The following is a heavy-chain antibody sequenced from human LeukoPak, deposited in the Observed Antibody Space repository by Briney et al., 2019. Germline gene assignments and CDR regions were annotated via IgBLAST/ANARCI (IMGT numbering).Heavy chain of an antibody. CDR1: GSTFSSYA. D-gene: IGHD2-2*02. CDR2: ISGSGGST. J-gene: IGHJ4*02. V-gene: IGHV3-23*01. CDR3: AKSPHIDVVVSAAIYFDY. Sequence: GGSLGLSCAASGSTFSSYAMSWVRQAPGKGLEWVSAISGSGGSTYYADSVRGRFTISRDNSKNTLYLQMNSLRAEDTAVYYCAKSPHIDVVVSAAIYFDYWGQGTLVTVSS.